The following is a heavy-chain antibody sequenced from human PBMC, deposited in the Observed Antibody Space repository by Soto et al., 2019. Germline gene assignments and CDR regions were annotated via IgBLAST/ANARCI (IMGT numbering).Heavy chain of an antibody. D-gene: IGHD1-26*01. V-gene: IGHV3-53*01. CDR2: IYSGGST. J-gene: IGHJ6*02. Sequence: PGGFLRLSCAASGFNVSSNYMSWVRQAPGKGLEWVSIIYSGGSTTYADSVKGRFTISRDNSKNTLYLQMNSLRAEDTAVYYCAKSDNEVGATYYYYYGMDVWGQGTTVNVSS. CDR3: AKSDNEVGATYYYYYGMDV. CDR1: GFNVSSNY.